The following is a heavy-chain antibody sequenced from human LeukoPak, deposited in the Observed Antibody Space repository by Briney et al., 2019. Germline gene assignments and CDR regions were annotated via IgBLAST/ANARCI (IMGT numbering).Heavy chain of an antibody. CDR1: GYTLTELS. V-gene: IGHV1-24*01. CDR2: FDPEDGET. J-gene: IGHJ3*02. Sequence: GASVKVSCKVSGYTLTELSMHWVRQAPGKGLEWMGGFDPEDGETIYAQKFQGRVTITADESTSTAYMELSSLRSEDTAVYYCARDPRIAAAGTGVGRAFDIWGQGTMVTVSS. CDR3: ARDPRIAAAGTGVGRAFDI. D-gene: IGHD6-13*01.